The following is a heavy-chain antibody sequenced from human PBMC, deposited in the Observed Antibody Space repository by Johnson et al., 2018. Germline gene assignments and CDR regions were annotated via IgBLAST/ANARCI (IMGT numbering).Heavy chain of an antibody. D-gene: IGHD3-22*01. Sequence: QVQLVESGPGQVKPSQTLSLKCSVSGASVSNDDYFWSWIRQQPGKGLEWIGYTYHRGSTYYNPSLKGRVTISDDLSENSLSLGLDYVTAADTAVYFRAGGSGSSAYYVDAFDIWGQGTMVTVSS. J-gene: IGHJ3*02. V-gene: IGHV4-31*02. CDR1: GASVSNDDYF. CDR2: TYHRGST. CDR3: AGGSGSSAYYVDAFDI.